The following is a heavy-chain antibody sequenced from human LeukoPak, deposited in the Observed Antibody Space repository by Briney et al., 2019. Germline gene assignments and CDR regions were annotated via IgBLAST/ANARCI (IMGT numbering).Heavy chain of an antibody. CDR1: GFTFGDYA. D-gene: IGHD6-19*01. CDR2: IRGDGRTT. J-gene: IGHJ4*02. V-gene: IGHV3-43*02. CDR3: EKDAVAGTWLHY. Sequence: GGSLRLSCAASGFTFGDYAMHWVRQAPGKGLEWVSLIRGDGRTTSYAGSVKGRFTISRDNSKNSLYLQMSSMRGEDTAIYYCEKDAVAGTWLHYWGQGTLVTVSS.